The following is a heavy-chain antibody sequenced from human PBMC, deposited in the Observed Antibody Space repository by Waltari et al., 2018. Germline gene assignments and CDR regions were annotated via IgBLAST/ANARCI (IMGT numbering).Heavy chain of an antibody. CDR2: IYYSGST. D-gene: IGHD3-16*01. J-gene: IGHJ4*02. CDR3: ARTIYYDYVWGSYVSYFDY. V-gene: IGHV4-59*01. Sequence: QVQLQESGPGLVKPSETLSLTCTVSGGSISSYYWSWIRQPPGKGLEWIGYIYYSGSTNYNPTLKSRVTISVDTSKNQFSLKLSSVTAADTAVYYCARTIYYDYVWGSYVSYFDYWGQGTLVTVSS. CDR1: GGSISSYY.